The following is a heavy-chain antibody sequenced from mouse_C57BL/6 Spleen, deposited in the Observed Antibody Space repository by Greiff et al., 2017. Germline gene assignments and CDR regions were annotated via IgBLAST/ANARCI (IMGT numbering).Heavy chain of an antibody. D-gene: IGHD1-1*01. Sequence: VKLVESGAELVRPGASVTLSCKASGYTFTDYEMHWVKQTPVHGLEWIGAIDPETGGTAYNQKFKGKAILTADKSSSTAYMELRSLTSEDSAVYYCTVYYGSHYFDYWGQGTTLTVSS. J-gene: IGHJ2*01. CDR2: IDPETGGT. CDR3: TVYYGSHYFDY. CDR1: GYTFTDYE. V-gene: IGHV1-15*01.